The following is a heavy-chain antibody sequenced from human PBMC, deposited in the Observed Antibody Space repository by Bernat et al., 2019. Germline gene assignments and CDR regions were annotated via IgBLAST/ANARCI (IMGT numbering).Heavy chain of an antibody. V-gene: IGHV3-48*01. CDR1: GFTFSSYS. J-gene: IGHJ4*02. CDR3: ASRSSGYYQFDY. CDR2: ISSSSSTI. Sequence: EVQLVESGGGLVQPGGSLRLSCVAPGFTFSSYSMNWVRQAPGKGLEWVSYISSSSSTIYYADSVKGRFTISRDNAKNSLYLQMNSLRAEDTAVYYCASRSSGYYQFDYWGQGTLVTVSS. D-gene: IGHD3-22*01.